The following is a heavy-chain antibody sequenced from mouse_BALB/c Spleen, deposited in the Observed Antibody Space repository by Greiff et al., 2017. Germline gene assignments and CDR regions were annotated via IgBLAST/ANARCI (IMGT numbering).Heavy chain of an antibody. CDR3: AREGYGSSGFAY. Sequence: VKLMESGPGLVAPSQSLSITCTVSGFSLTSYGVHWVRQPPGKGLEWLGVIWAGGSTNYNSALMSRLSISKDNSKSQVFLKMNSLQTDDTAMYYCAREGYGSSGFAYWGQGTLVTVSA. CDR1: GFSLTSYG. V-gene: IGHV2-9*02. D-gene: IGHD1-1*01. J-gene: IGHJ3*01. CDR2: IWAGGST.